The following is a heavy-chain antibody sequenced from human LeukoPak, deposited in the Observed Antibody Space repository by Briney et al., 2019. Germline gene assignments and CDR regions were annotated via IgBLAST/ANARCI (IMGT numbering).Heavy chain of an antibody. J-gene: IGHJ4*02. CDR3: ARVGRDGYNCAY. D-gene: IGHD5-24*01. V-gene: IGHV1-8*01. CDR2: MNPNSGNT. CDR1: GYTFTSYD. Sequence: ASVTVSCKASGYTFTSYDINWVRQATGQGLEWMGWMNPNSGNTGYAQKFQGRVTMTRNTSISTAYMELSSLRSEDTAVYYCARVGRDGYNCAYWGQGTLVTVSS.